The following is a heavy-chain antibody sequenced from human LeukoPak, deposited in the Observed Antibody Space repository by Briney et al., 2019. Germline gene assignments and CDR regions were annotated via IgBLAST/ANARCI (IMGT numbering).Heavy chain of an antibody. CDR2: IYTSGST. V-gene: IGHV4-61*02. D-gene: IGHD3-3*01. Sequence: SETLSLTCTVSGGSISSGSYYWSWIRQPAGKGLEWIERIYTSGSTNYNPSLKSRVTISVDTSKNQFSLKLSSVTAADTAVYYCARYPSEYYDFWSGYYDDAFDIWGQGTMVTVSS. CDR1: GGSISSGSYY. J-gene: IGHJ3*02. CDR3: ARYPSEYYDFWSGYYDDAFDI.